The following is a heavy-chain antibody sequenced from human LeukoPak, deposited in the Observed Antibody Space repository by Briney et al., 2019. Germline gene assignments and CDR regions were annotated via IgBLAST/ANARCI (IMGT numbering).Heavy chain of an antibody. D-gene: IGHD1-1*01. V-gene: IGHV4-59*01. Sequence: PSETLSLTCTVSGGSISGYYWSWIRQPPGKGLEWIGYIYYSGSTNYNPSLKSRVTISVDTSKNQFSLKLSSVTAADTAAYYCASWTSLHDAFDIWGQGTMVTVSS. CDR1: GGSISGYY. CDR3: ASWTSLHDAFDI. CDR2: IYYSGST. J-gene: IGHJ3*02.